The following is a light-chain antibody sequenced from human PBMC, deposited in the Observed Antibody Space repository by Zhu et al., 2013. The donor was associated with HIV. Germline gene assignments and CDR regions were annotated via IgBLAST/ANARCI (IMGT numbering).Light chain of an antibody. CDR1: QAISYS. V-gene: IGKV1-5*03. CDR3: LQHNSYPLT. Sequence: DIQVTQSPSTLSASVGDRVTITCRASQAISYSLAWYQQKPGKVPQLLIYGASTLEVGVPSRFSGSGSGTEFTLTISSLQPEDFATYYCLQHNSYPLTFGGGTKVE. J-gene: IGKJ4*01. CDR2: GAS.